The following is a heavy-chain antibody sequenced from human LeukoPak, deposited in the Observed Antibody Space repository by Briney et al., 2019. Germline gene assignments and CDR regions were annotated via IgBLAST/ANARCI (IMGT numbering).Heavy chain of an antibody. CDR2: VHSSGST. V-gene: IGHV4-59*01. J-gene: IGHJ4*02. Sequence: SETLSLTCTVSGGSISSYYWSWIRQPPGKGLEWIGFVHSSGSTNYSPSLKSRVTISVDMSKNQFSLKVNSVAAADTAVYYCARYYNARTLDYWGQGTLVTVSS. CDR3: ARYYNARTLDY. D-gene: IGHD3-10*01. CDR1: GGSISSYY.